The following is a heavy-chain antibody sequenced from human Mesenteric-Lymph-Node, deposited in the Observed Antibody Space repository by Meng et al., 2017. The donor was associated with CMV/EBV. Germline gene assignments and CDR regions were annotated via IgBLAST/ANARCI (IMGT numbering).Heavy chain of an antibody. CDR1: GFTFSSYA. D-gene: IGHD6-13*01. V-gene: IGHV3-23*01. Sequence: GESLKISCAASGFTFSSYAMSWVRQAPGKGLEWVSGISGSGGSTYYADSVKGRFTISRDNSKNTLYLQMNSLRAEDTSLYYCAKDPPEQLVRSFDYWGQGTLVTVSS. J-gene: IGHJ4*02. CDR2: ISGSGGST. CDR3: AKDPPEQLVRSFDY.